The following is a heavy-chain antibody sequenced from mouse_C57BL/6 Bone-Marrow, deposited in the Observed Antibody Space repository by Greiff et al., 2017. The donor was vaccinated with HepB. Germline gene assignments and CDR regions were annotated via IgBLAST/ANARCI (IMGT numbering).Heavy chain of an antibody. Sequence: DVKLVESGGGLVKPGGSLKLSCAASGFTFSDYGMHWVRQAPEKGLEWVAYISSGSSTIYYADTVKGRFTISRDNAKNTLFLQMTSLRSEDTAMYYCARGDDFYAMDYWGQGTSVTVSS. CDR1: GFTFSDYG. J-gene: IGHJ4*01. CDR3: ARGDDFYAMDY. V-gene: IGHV5-17*01. CDR2: ISSGSSTI.